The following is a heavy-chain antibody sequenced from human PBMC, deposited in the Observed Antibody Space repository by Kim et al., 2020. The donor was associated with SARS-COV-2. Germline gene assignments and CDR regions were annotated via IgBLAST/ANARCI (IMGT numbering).Heavy chain of an antibody. Sequence: SETLSLTCAVYGGSFSGYYWSWIRQPPGKGLEWIGEINHSGSTNYSSSLKSRVTISLDTSKNQFSLKLTSVTAADTAVYYCATSRSGSSLYGMDVWGQGT. CDR3: ATSRSGSSLYGMDV. CDR2: INHSGST. J-gene: IGHJ6*02. V-gene: IGHV4-34*01. D-gene: IGHD3-10*01. CDR1: GGSFSGYY.